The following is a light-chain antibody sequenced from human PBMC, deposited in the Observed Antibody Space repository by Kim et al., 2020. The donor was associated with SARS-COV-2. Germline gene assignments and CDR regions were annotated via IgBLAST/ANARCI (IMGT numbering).Light chain of an antibody. CDR2: ETS. Sequence: SVSVGDRVTITCRASQNIGGFLAWYQQKPGKAPNLLIYETSVLETGVPLRFSGSASGTEFTLTITSLQPDDFATYYCHQYNSFWTFGPGTKVDIK. CDR3: HQYNSFWT. CDR1: QNIGGF. V-gene: IGKV1-5*03. J-gene: IGKJ1*01.